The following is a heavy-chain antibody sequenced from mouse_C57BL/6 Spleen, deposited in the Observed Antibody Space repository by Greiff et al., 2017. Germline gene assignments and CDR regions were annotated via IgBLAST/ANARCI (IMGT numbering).Heavy chain of an antibody. CDR1: GYAFSSYW. J-gene: IGHJ4*01. D-gene: IGHD3-1*01. Sequence: QVQLKQSGAELVKPGASVKISCKASGYAFSSYWMNWVKQRPGKGLEWIGQMYPGDGDTNYNGKFKGKATLTADKSSSTAYMQLSSLTSEDSAVYFCARRGLGYMDYWGQGTSVTVSS. CDR3: ARRGLGYMDY. V-gene: IGHV1-80*01. CDR2: MYPGDGDT.